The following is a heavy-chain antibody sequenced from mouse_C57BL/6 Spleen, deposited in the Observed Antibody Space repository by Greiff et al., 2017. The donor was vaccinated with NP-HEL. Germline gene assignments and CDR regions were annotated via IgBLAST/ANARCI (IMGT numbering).Heavy chain of an antibody. D-gene: IGHD2-5*01. V-gene: IGHV6-3*01. J-gene: IGHJ3*01. CDR2: IRLKSDNYAT. CDR1: GFTFSNYW. CDR3: TSSNYPAY. Sequence: EVKLVESGGGLVQPGGSMKLSCVASGFTFSNYWMNWVRQSPEKGLEWVAQIRLKSDNYATHYAESVKGRFTISRDDSKSSVYLQMNNLRAEDTGIYYCTSSNYPAYWGQGTLVTVSA.